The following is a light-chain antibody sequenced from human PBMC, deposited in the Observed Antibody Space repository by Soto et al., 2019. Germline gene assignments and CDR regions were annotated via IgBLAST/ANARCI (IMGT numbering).Light chain of an antibody. CDR3: QQYGSSPPA. Sequence: EIVLAQSPRTLALSAGERAPLSCRASQSVSSSYLAWYHQKPDQAPRPLIYGASSRATGIPDRFSGSGSGTDFTLPISRLEPEDFAVYYCQQYGSSPPAFGQGTKVHIK. CDR2: GAS. CDR1: QSVSSSY. J-gene: IGKJ1*01. V-gene: IGKV3-20*01.